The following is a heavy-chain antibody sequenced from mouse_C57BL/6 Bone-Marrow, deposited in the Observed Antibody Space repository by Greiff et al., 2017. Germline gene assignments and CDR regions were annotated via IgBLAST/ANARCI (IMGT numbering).Heavy chain of an antibody. CDR2: ISSGSSTI. CDR3: ARADGSSSFDY. J-gene: IGHJ2*01. D-gene: IGHD1-1*01. Sequence: EVKLMESGGGLVKPGGSLKLSCAASGFTFSDYGMHWVRQAPEKGLEWVAYISSGSSTIYYADTVKGRFTISRDNAKNTLFLQMTSLRSEDTAMYYCARADGSSSFDYWGQGTTRTVSS. CDR1: GFTFSDYG. V-gene: IGHV5-17*01.